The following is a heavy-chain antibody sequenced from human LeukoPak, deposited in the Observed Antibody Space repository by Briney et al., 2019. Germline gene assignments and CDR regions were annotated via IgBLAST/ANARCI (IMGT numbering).Heavy chain of an antibody. V-gene: IGHV3-15*01. D-gene: IGHD5-18*01. CDR2: IKSYVHGGTT. J-gene: IGHJ5*02. CDR1: GFTFSHAR. Sequence: GGSLRLSCAASGFTFSHARMNWVRQAPGRGLEWIGLIKSYVHGGTTDYAAPVKGRFTISRDDSKNTLYLQMNGLKTEDTALYYCTTEGYGYVSSWGQGTLVTVSS. CDR3: TTEGYGYVSS.